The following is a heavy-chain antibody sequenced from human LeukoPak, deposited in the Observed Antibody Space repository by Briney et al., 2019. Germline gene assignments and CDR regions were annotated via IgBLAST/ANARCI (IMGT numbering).Heavy chain of an antibody. CDR2: IYPTDSDT. CDR3: ARSRAETVPVWGSYRHHDAFDI. V-gene: IGHV5-51*01. D-gene: IGHD3-16*02. J-gene: IGHJ3*02. CDR1: GYSFSNYW. Sequence: GESLKISCKGSGYSFSNYWIGWVRQMPGKGLEWMGIIYPTDSDTRYSPSFEGQVTISVDKSLSTAYLQWSSLKASDTAMYYCARSRAETVPVWGSYRHHDAFDIWGQGTMVTVSS.